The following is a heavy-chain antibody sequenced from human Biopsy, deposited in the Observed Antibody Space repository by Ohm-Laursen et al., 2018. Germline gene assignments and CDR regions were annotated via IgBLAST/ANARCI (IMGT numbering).Heavy chain of an antibody. CDR3: ARDVKRYCSGTSCYSGYFGMDV. J-gene: IGHJ6*02. D-gene: IGHD2-2*01. Sequence: GTLSLTCTVSGSSVSDSFHFWSWIRQPPGKGLEWIGDVYYSGTTNYNPSLKSRLTISVDTSKNQFSLNLNSVTAADTAVYFCARDVKRYCSGTSCYSGYFGMDVWGQGTTVTVS. CDR2: VYYSGTT. CDR1: GSSVSDSFHF. V-gene: IGHV4-61*01.